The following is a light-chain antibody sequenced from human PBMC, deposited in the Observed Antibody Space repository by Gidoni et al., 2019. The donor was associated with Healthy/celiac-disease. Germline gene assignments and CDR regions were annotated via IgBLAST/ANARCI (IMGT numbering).Light chain of an antibody. CDR1: QSIDKW. Sequence: DITMTQSPSTLSASVGDRVSLTCRDSQSIDKWVAWYQQKPGKAPKLLIYTASILDSGFPSIFIVTDSGTEFTLTISILQPDDFATYYCLQYATYPWTFGHGTKVEIK. CDR2: TAS. J-gene: IGKJ1*01. CDR3: LQYATYPWT. V-gene: IGKV1-5*03.